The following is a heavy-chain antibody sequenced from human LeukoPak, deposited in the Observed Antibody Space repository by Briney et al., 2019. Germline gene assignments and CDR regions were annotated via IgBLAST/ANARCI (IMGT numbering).Heavy chain of an antibody. D-gene: IGHD3-22*01. Sequence: SQTLSLTCTVSGGSISSGNYYWSWIWQPAGKGLEWIGRIWADGAPTYRPSLKSRVTISVDTSKNQFSLRLSSVIAADTAVYYCARGRDSRGYQFMGFDSWGQGTLVTVSS. CDR3: ARGRDSRGYQFMGFDS. V-gene: IGHV4-61*02. CDR2: IWADGAP. CDR1: GGSISSGNYY. J-gene: IGHJ4*02.